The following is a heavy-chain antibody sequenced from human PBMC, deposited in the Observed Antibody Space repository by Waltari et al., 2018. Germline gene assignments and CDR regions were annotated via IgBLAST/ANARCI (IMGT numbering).Heavy chain of an antibody. V-gene: IGHV3-23*01. CDR1: GFSFSRYV. CDR2: ISGSGDDT. D-gene: IGHD2-8*02. CDR3: AKGTAHYGMDV. Sequence: EVLLLESGGGLVQPGGSLRLSCAASGFSFSRYVMSWVRQPPGKGLEWVSGISGSGDDTYYADSVKGRFTVSRDNSKNTLYLQMPSLRVADTAVYYCAKGTAHYGMDVWGQGTTVTVSS. J-gene: IGHJ6*02.